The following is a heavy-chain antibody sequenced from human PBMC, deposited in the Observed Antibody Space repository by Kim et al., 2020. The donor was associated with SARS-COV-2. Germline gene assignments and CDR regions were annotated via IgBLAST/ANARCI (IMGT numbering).Heavy chain of an antibody. CDR1: GFTFDVYA. D-gene: IGHD3-22*01. J-gene: IGHJ4*02. V-gene: IGHV3-43*02. Sequence: GGSLRLSCAASGFTFDVYAMHWVRQAPGKGLEWVSLISGDGGSTYYADSVKGRFTISRDNSKNSLYLQMNSLRTEDTALYYCAKDRYYDSSGNIDYWGQGTLVTVSS. CDR2: ISGDGGST. CDR3: AKDRYYDSSGNIDY.